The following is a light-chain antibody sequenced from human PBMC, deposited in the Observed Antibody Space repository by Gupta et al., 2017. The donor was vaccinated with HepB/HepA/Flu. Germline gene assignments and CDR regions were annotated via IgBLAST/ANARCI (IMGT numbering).Light chain of an antibody. CDR2: AAA. J-gene: IGKJ4*02. CDR1: QSISSY. V-gene: IGKV1-39*01. CDR3: HQNYWSAPLT. Sequence: DTQLTQSPSSLSAAVGDRVTITCRVSQSISSYLKWYKQKPGKAPKLLIYAAASCQSGVPSTFCGTGCWKDFSLTIISRQPEDFAAYYFHQNYWSAPLTFGPGTKVQIK.